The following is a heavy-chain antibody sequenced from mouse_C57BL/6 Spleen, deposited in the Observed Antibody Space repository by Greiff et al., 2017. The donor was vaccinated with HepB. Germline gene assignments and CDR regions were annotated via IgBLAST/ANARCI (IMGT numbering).Heavy chain of an antibody. CDR3: ARDYYGSSYHAMDY. V-gene: IGHV1-69*01. CDR2: IDPSDSYT. CDR1: GYTFTSYW. J-gene: IGHJ4*01. Sequence: VQLQQPGAELVMPGASVKLSCKASGYTFTSYWMHWVKQRPGQGLEWIGEIDPSDSYTNYNQKFKGKSKLTVDKSSSTAYMQLSSLTSEDSAVYYCARDYYGSSYHAMDYWGQGTSVTVSS. D-gene: IGHD1-1*01.